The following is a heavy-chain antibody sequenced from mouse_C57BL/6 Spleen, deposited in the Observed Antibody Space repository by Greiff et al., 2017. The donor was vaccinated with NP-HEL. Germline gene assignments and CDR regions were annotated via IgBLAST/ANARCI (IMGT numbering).Heavy chain of an antibody. CDR3: ARFGNYDAKDY. Sequence: QVQLQQPGAELVMPGASVKLSCKASGYTFTSYWMHWVKQRPGQGLEWIGEIDPSDSYTNYNQKFKGKSTLTVDKSSSTAYMQLSSLTSEDSAVYYCARFGNYDAKDYWGQGTSVTVSS. V-gene: IGHV1-69*01. CDR1: GYTFTSYW. D-gene: IGHD2-1*01. J-gene: IGHJ4*01. CDR2: IDPSDSYT.